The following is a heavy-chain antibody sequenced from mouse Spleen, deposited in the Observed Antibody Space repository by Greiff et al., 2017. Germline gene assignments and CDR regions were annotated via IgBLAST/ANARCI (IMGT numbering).Heavy chain of an antibody. Sequence: EVKLMESGGGLVKPGGSLKLSCAASGFTFSDYGMHWVRQAPEKGLEWVAYISSGSSTIYYADTVKGRFTISRDNAKNTLFLQMTSLRSEDTAMYYCARYYGNLAWFAYWGQGTLVTVSA. J-gene: IGHJ3*01. CDR2: ISSGSSTI. D-gene: IGHD2-1*01. CDR1: GFTFSDYG. CDR3: ARYYGNLAWFAY. V-gene: IGHV5-17*01.